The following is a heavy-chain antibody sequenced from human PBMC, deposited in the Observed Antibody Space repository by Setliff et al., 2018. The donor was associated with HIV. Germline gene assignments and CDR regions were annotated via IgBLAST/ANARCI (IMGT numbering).Heavy chain of an antibody. Sequence: SETLSLTCSVSGGSMSSYYWSWIRQTASKGLEWIGRIYTSGSIIYNPSLRSRVTMSVDTSKNQFSLKLSSVSVADTAVYYCVRHLHPRYGMDVWGQGTTVTVS. CDR2: IYTSGSI. CDR1: GGSMSSYY. J-gene: IGHJ6*02. V-gene: IGHV4-4*07. CDR3: VRHLHPRYGMDV.